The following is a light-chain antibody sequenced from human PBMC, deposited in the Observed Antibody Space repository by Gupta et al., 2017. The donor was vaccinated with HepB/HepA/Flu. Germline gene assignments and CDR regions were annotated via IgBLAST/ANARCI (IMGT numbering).Light chain of an antibody. Sequence: QSALTQPPSVSGPPGQSITISSPGTSSDVGDYNYVSWHQQYPGKAPKLMIYDVSNRPSGVSNRFSGSKSGNTASLTISGLQAEDEADYYCSSYASSSTYVFGTGTKVTVL. CDR2: DVS. CDR1: SSDVGDYNY. CDR3: SSYASSSTYV. J-gene: IGLJ1*01. V-gene: IGLV2-14*03.